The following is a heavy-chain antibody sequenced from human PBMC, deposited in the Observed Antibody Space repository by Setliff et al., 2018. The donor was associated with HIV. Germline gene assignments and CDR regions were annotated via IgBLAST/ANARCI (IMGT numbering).Heavy chain of an antibody. V-gene: IGHV4-39*01. D-gene: IGHD2-21*01. Sequence: SETLSLTCTVSGGTIASGGHYWSWIRQPPGKGLEWIGSIYYSGSTYYNPSLKSRITISVDRSKNLFSLKLISVTAADQGVYYCARVPVAGANWFDPWGLGTLVTVSS. CDR1: GGTIASGGHY. CDR3: ARVPVAGANWFDP. CDR2: IYYSGST. J-gene: IGHJ5*02.